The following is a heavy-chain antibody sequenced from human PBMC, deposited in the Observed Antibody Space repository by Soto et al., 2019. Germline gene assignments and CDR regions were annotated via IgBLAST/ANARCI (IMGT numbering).Heavy chain of an antibody. CDR2: INPNGGST. J-gene: IGHJ4*02. CDR3: ARGLGSGDY. V-gene: IGHV1-46*03. CDR1: GYTLTNFY. Sequence: QVQLVQSGAEVKKPGASVKVSCKASGYTLTNFYIHWVRQAPGQGLEWMGIINPNGGSTNYAHNFQGRVTITRDTSMSTVYMDLSSLRSEDTAVYYCARGLGSGDYCGRGTLVTVSS. D-gene: IGHD6-25*01.